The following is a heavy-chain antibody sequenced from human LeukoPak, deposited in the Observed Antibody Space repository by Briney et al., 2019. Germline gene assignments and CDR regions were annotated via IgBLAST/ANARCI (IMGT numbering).Heavy chain of an antibody. CDR1: GGSVSDSSFY. CDR3: ARCLAAGGRVSFDY. Sequence: SETLSLTCTVSGGSVSDSSFYWGWRRQPPGKGLEWIGSIHSSGNTNYAPSLNSRVTLSVDTSKNQFSLNLSSVTAADTAVYYCARCLAAGGRVSFDYWGQGTLVTVSS. J-gene: IGHJ4*02. V-gene: IGHV4-39*01. D-gene: IGHD6-13*01. CDR2: IHSSGNT.